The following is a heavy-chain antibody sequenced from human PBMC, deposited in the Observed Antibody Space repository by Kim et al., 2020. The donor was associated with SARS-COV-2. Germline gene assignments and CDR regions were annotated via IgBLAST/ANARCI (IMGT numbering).Heavy chain of an antibody. D-gene: IGHD6-13*01. Sequence: SVKVSCNSSGDNFSKFGISWVRQAPGQIFEWVGGIIPFFGVATSAQKFEGRVTITADDSTTTAYMELRSLTSDDTAVYYCARDVYSNEGGGMDVWGQGTTVTVAS. V-gene: IGHV1-69*13. J-gene: IGHJ6*02. CDR2: IIPFFGVA. CDR1: GDNFSKFG. CDR3: ARDVYSNEGGGMDV.